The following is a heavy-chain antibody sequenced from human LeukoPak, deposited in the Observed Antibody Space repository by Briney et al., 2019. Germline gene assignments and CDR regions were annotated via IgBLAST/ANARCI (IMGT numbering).Heavy chain of an antibody. D-gene: IGHD6-19*01. Sequence: GGSLRLSCAASGFTFSSYAMHWVRQAPGKGLEWVAVISYDGSNKYHADSVKGRFTISRDNSKNTLYLQMNSLRAEDMALYYCAKDISPTIAVAGSFDYWGQGTLVTVSS. CDR3: AKDISPTIAVAGSFDY. V-gene: IGHV3-30*04. CDR2: ISYDGSNK. CDR1: GFTFSSYA. J-gene: IGHJ4*02.